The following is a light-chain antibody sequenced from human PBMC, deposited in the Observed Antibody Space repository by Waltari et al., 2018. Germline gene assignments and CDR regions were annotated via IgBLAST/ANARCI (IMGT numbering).Light chain of an antibody. J-gene: IGLJ1*01. CDR1: SSDVGGYNY. V-gene: IGLV2-14*03. Sequence: QSALTQPASVSGSPGQSITISCTGTSSDVGGYNYVSWYQQHPGKAPKLMIYDVSNRPSGVSNRFSGSKSCNTASLTISGLQAEDEADYYCSSYTSSSTLCVFGTGTKVTVL. CDR2: DVS. CDR3: SSYTSSSTLCV.